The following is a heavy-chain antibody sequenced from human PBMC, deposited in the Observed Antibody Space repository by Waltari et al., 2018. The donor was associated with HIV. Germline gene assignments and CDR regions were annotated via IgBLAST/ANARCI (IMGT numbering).Heavy chain of an antibody. D-gene: IGHD3-9*01. CDR2: IDPRSGDT. V-gene: IGHV1-2*02. CDR3: ARLRSFDWLSSKHFDS. CDR1: GYTITENH. J-gene: IGHJ4*02. Sequence: QVLLVQSGAEVKKPGASVRVSCKASGYTITENHMHWVRQAPGQGLEWMGWIDPRSGDTKYAQKFQGRVTMTRDTSISAVYIDLRSLKTDDTAVYYCARLRSFDWLSSKHFDSWGQGTLVTVSS.